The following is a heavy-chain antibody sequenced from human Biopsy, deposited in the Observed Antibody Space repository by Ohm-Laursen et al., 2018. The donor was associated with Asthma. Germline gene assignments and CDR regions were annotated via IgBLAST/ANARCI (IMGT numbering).Heavy chain of an antibody. CDR1: GGTFSSNS. J-gene: IGHJ6*02. CDR2: IILILGPT. CDR3: ERGYSGSDRIVYYYSGLEV. D-gene: IGHD5-12*01. V-gene: IGHV1-69*15. Sequence: GSSVKVSCKASGGTFSSNSINWVRQAAGQGLEWMGRIILILGPTNYAQKFQGRVTISADDSTSTAYMELSSLRSEDTAVYYCERGYSGSDRIVYYYSGLEVWGQGTTVTVSS.